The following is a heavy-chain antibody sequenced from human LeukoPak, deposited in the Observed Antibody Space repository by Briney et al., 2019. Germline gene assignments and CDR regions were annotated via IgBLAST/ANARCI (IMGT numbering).Heavy chain of an antibody. D-gene: IGHD2-2*01. CDR1: GGSVSSGDYY. V-gene: IGHV4-30-4*01. CDR2: IYDSGTT. Sequence: SETLSLTCTVSGGSVSSGDYYWSWIRQPPGQGLEWIGYIYDSGTTSYNPSLKRRLTIPVDTSKNQFSLRLSSVTAADTAVYYCASIAVVTGAIDYWGQGTLVTVSS. CDR3: ASIAVVTGAIDY. J-gene: IGHJ4*02.